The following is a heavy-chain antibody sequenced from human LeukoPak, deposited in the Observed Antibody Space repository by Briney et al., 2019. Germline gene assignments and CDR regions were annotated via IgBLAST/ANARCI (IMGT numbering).Heavy chain of an antibody. CDR1: GFTFSSYW. D-gene: IGHD1/OR15-1a*01. CDR2: IKQDGSEK. Sequence: GGSLRLSCAASGFTFSSYWMSWVRQAPGKGLEWVANIKQDGSEKYYVDSVKGRFTISRDNAKNSLYLQMNSLRAEDTAVYYCARDGEEQAYYFDYWGQGTLVTVSS. V-gene: IGHV3-7*01. CDR3: ARDGEEQAYYFDY. J-gene: IGHJ4*02.